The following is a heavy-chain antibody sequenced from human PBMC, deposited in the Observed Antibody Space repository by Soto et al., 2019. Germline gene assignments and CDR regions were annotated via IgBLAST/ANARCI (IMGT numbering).Heavy chain of an antibody. J-gene: IGHJ4*02. CDR2: TYYRSKWFN. CDR3: ARTSGHFDS. Sequence: SQTLSLTCAISGDSVSSNSAAWNWIRRFPSRGLEWLGRTYYRSKWFNEYALSVKSRIAINPDTSKNQFSLQLNSVAPEDTAVYYCARTSGHFDSWGQGTLVTVSS. D-gene: IGHD6-19*01. V-gene: IGHV6-1*01. CDR1: GDSVSSNSAA.